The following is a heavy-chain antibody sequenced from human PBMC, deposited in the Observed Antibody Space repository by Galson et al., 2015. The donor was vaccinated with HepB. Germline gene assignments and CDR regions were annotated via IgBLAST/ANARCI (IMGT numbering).Heavy chain of an antibody. CDR3: ASNFVGGSGYYSFSFDY. Sequence: SVKVSCKASGGTFSSYAISWVRQAPGQGLEWMGGIIPIFGTANYAQKFQGRVTITADESTSTAYMELSCLRSEDTAVYYCASNFVGGSGYYSFSFDYWGQGTLVTVSS. D-gene: IGHD3-22*01. V-gene: IGHV1-69*13. CDR2: IIPIFGTA. J-gene: IGHJ4*02. CDR1: GGTFSSYA.